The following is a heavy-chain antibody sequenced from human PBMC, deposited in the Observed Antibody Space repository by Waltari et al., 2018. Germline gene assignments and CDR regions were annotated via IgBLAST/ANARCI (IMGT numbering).Heavy chain of an antibody. CDR2: ISRDSTYI. Sequence: EVQVVESGGGLVKPGGSLRLSCAASGFTFSSHSMSWVRQAPGKGREWVSSISRDSTYIHYADSIQGRFTISRDDAKNSVFLQMNSLRAKDTAVYYCARNGATSGWLEFDSWGQGTLVTVSS. V-gene: IGHV3-21*02. D-gene: IGHD6-19*01. CDR3: ARNGATSGWLEFDS. J-gene: IGHJ4*02. CDR1: GFTFSSHS.